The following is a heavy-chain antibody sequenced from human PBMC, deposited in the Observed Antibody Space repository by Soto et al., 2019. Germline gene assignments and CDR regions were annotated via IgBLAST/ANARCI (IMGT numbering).Heavy chain of an antibody. CDR2: ISGSGDTT. V-gene: IGHV3-23*01. CDR3: AKVLVTASYSLDF. D-gene: IGHD2-21*02. CDR1: GFTFSSYA. J-gene: IGHJ3*01. Sequence: GGSLRLSCAASGFTFSSYAMSWVRQAPGRGLEWVSTISGSGDTTYYADSVKGRVTISRDNSKNTLYLQMNSLRAEDTALYYCAKVLVTASYSLDFWGQGTMVTVS.